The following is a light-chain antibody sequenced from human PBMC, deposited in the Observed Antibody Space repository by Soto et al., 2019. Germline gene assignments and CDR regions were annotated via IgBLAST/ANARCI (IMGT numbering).Light chain of an antibody. J-gene: IGLJ3*02. Sequence: NFMLTQPHSVSASPGKTVTISCTRSSGSVASHSVQCSLQRPGSFPTIVIYEDNQRPSGVPTGFSGSVDRPSNSASLTISGLETEDEADVFCQSSDSGNQVFGGGTKLTVL. CDR3: QSSDSGNQV. CDR2: EDN. V-gene: IGLV6-57*01. CDR1: SGSVASHS.